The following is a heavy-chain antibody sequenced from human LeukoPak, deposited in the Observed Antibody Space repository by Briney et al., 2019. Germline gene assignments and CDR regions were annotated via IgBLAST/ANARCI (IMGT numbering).Heavy chain of an antibody. CDR1: GGSISSYY. V-gene: IGHV4-59*01. CDR3: ARATMGDFWSGYYTGVAN. J-gene: IGHJ4*02. Sequence: SETLSLTCTVSGGSISSYYWSWIRQPPGKGLEWIGYIYYSGSTNYNPSLKSRVTISVDTSKNQFSLKLSSVTAADTAMYYCARATMGDFWSGYYTGVANWGQGTLVTVSS. D-gene: IGHD3-3*01. CDR2: IYYSGST.